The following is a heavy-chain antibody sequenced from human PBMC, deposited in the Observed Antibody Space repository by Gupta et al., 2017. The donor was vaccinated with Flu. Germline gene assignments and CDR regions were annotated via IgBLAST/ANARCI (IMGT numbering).Heavy chain of an antibody. J-gene: IGHJ5*02. CDR1: GGSIDSDNYY. CDR2: IHASWRT. CDR3: ARDKGITMSRGASRGNWFDP. Sequence: QVLLQESGPGLVRPSQTLSLTCTVSGGSIDSDNYYWSWIPQPAGKGLEWIGRIHASWRTNYNPSLKSRVTISVDTSKNQFSLNLNSVTAADTAVYYCARDKGITMSRGASRGNWFDPWGQGTLVTVSS. V-gene: IGHV4-61*02. D-gene: IGHD3-10*01.